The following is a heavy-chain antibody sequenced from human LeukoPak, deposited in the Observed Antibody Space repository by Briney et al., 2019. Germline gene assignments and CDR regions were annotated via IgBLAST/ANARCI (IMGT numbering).Heavy chain of an antibody. CDR2: INPSGGST. CDR3: ASKPGVRFLEWLSLDY. Sequence: ASVKVSCKASGYTFTSYYMHWVRQAPGQGLEWMGIINPSGGSTSYAQKFQGRVTITADESTSTAYMELSSLRSEDTAVYYCASKPGVRFLEWLSLDYWGQGTLVTVSS. J-gene: IGHJ4*02. D-gene: IGHD3-3*01. CDR1: GYTFTSYY. V-gene: IGHV1-46*01.